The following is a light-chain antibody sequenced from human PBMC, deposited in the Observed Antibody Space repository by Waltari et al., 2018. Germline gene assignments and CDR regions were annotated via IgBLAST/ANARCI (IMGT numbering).Light chain of an antibody. CDR3: QQYNSYSLLS. J-gene: IGKJ4*01. Sequence: DIQMTQSPSTLSASVADRVIISCRPSQCISNWLAWYQQRPGKAPKLLVYKSSTLESGVPSRFSGSGSGTEFTLTISSLQPEDFATYYCQQYNSYSLLSFGGGTKVEIK. V-gene: IGKV1-5*03. CDR1: QCISNW. CDR2: KSS.